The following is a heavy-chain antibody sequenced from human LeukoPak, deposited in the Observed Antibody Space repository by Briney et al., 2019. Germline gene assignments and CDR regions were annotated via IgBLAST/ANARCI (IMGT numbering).Heavy chain of an antibody. D-gene: IGHD3-10*01. J-gene: IGHJ4*02. V-gene: IGHV3-30*18. CDR3: AKDSMEAGFGESFDY. Sequence: PGGSLRLSCAASGFTFSSYGMHWVRQAPGKGLEWVAVISYDGSNKYYADSVKGRFTISRDNSKNTLYLQMNSLRAEDTAVYYCAKDSMEAGFGESFDYWGQGTLVTVSS. CDR1: GFTFSSYG. CDR2: ISYDGSNK.